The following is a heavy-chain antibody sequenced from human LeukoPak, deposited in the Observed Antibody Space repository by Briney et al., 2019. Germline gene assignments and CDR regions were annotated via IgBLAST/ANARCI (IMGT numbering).Heavy chain of an antibody. D-gene: IGHD2/OR15-2a*01. CDR1: GDSISNYF. Sequence: PSETLSLTCTVSGDSISNYFWSWIRQPAGKGLEWIGRIYSSGSTSYNPSLKSRVTMSIDTSKNQFSLKLSSVTAADTAVYYCARGSMTTLNYFFDYWGQGTLVTVSS. V-gene: IGHV4-4*07. CDR2: IYSSGST. CDR3: ARGSMTTLNYFFDY. J-gene: IGHJ4*02.